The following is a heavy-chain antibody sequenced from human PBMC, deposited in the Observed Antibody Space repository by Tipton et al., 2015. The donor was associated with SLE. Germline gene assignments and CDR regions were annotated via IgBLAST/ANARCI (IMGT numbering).Heavy chain of an antibody. Sequence: SLRLSCAASGFTFSSYWMHWVRQIPGKGLMWVSRINNDGSSITYAGSVKGRFTICRDNAKNTLYLQMNSLRAEDTAVYYCARSEWELFYLDYWGQGILVTVSS. CDR2: INNDGSSI. CDR1: GFTFSSYW. J-gene: IGHJ4*02. D-gene: IGHD1-26*01. CDR3: ARSEWELFYLDY. V-gene: IGHV3-74*01.